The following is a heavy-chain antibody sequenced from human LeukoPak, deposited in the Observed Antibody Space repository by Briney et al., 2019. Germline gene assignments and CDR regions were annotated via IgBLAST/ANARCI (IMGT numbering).Heavy chain of an antibody. CDR1: GGSVSSYY. CDR2: ISYSGST. D-gene: IGHD3-22*01. CDR3: ARKIPWYYYDSSGYSEEGDAFDI. Sequence: SETLSLTCTVSGGSVSSYYWSWIRQPPGKGLEWIAYISYSGSTNYNPSLKSRVTISVNTSKNQFSLKLSSVTAADTAVYYCARKIPWYYYDSSGYSEEGDAFDIWGQGTMVTVSS. J-gene: IGHJ3*02. V-gene: IGHV4-59*02.